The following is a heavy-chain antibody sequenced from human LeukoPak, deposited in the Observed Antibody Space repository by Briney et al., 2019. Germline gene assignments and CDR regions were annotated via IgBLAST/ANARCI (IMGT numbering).Heavy chain of an antibody. Sequence: ASVKVSCKASGYTFTIYDIICVRHATGQGREWMGWMSPNSGNTGYAQKFQGRVTITRNTSISTAYMELSSLRSEDTAVYYCARDLRRGSSWYNFDYWGQGTLVTVSS. J-gene: IGHJ4*02. D-gene: IGHD6-13*01. CDR2: MSPNSGNT. CDR3: ARDLRRGSSWYNFDY. CDR1: GYTFTIYD. V-gene: IGHV1-8*03.